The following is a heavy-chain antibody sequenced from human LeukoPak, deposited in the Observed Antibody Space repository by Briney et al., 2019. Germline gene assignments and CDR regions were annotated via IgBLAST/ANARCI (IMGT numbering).Heavy chain of an antibody. CDR2: ISAYNGNT. Sequence: GASVKVSCKXSGYTFTSYGISWVRQAPGQGLEWMGWISAYNGNTNYAQKLQGRVTMTTDTSTSTAYMELRSLRSDDTAVYYCARVGGYDFWSGYFDYYYYMDVWGKGTTVTVSS. V-gene: IGHV1-18*01. CDR3: ARVGGYDFWSGYFDYYYYMDV. CDR1: GYTFTSYG. D-gene: IGHD3-3*01. J-gene: IGHJ6*03.